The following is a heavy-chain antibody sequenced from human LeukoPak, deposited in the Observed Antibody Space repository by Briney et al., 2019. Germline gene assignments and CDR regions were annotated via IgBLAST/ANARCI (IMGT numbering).Heavy chain of an antibody. CDR3: ARDWAGGFTRLGSDFDY. V-gene: IGHV1-18*01. D-gene: IGHD3-16*01. J-gene: IGHJ4*02. CDR2: ISAYNGNR. Sequence: ASVKVSCKASGYTFTSYGISWVRLAPGHGLEWMGWISAYNGNRKYEKKLQGRVTMTTDTATSTAYMELSSLRADDTAVYYCARDWAGGFTRLGSDFDYWGQGTLVTVSS. CDR1: GYTFTSYG.